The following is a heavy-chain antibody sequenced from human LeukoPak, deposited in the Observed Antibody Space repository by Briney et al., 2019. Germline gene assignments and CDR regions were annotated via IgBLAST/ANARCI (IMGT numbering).Heavy chain of an antibody. CDR1: GYTFTSYD. CDR2: MNPNSGNT. Sequence: ASVKASCKASGYTFTSYDINWVRQATGQGLEWMGWMNPNSGNTGYAQKFQGRVTMTRNTSISTAYMELSSLRSEDTAVYYCARGGYSSGYYYFDYWGQGTLVTVSS. D-gene: IGHD6-19*01. V-gene: IGHV1-8*01. J-gene: IGHJ4*02. CDR3: ARGGYSSGYYYFDY.